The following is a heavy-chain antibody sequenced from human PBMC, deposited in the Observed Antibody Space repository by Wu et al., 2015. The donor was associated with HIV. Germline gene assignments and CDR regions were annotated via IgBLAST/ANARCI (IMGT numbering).Heavy chain of an antibody. CDR3: AKLVNYYGSSEHKSDY. CDR1: GYTFDAYK. Sequence: QVQLVQSGAEVKKPGASVNVSCKASGYTFDAYKTHWMRQAPGQGLEWMGWINTKSGRTDYEQKFQGRVTMTRDTSITTAYMELSRLRSDDTAVYYCAKLVNYYGSSEHKSDYWGQGTLVSVSS. J-gene: IGHJ4*02. V-gene: IGHV1-2*02. CDR2: INTKSGRT. D-gene: IGHD3-22*01.